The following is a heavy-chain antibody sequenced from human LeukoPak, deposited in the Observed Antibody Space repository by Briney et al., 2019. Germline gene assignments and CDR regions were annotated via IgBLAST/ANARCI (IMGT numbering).Heavy chain of an antibody. D-gene: IGHD3-9*01. V-gene: IGHV3-30*04. Sequence: PGRSLRLSCAASGFIFSSYLMHWVRQAPGKGLEWVAVISYDGNNKYYADSVKGRFTISRDNSKNTLYLRMNSLRAEDTAVYYCAREWDLTGYYFDYWGQGTLVTVSS. CDR1: GFIFSSYL. CDR3: AREWDLTGYYFDY. CDR2: ISYDGNNK. J-gene: IGHJ4*02.